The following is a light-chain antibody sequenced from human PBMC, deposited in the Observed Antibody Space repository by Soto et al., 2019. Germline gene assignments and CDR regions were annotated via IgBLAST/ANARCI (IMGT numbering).Light chain of an antibody. CDR2: TAS. CDR1: QNVGPN. Sequence: EMVLTQSPATLSLSPGESATLSCRASQNVGPNFAWYQQKSGQPPRLLIHTASSRATGIPARFSGSGSRTDFTLTISSLEPEDIAVYYCQERSRWPRATFGGGTKVEIK. V-gene: IGKV3-11*01. CDR3: QERSRWPRAT. J-gene: IGKJ4*01.